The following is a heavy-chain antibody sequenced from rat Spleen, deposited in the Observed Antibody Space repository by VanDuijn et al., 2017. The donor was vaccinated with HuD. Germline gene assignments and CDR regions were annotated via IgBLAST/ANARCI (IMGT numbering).Heavy chain of an antibody. CDR3: ARLVPY. V-gene: IGHV2-32*01. Sequence: QVQLKESGPGLVKPSETLSLTCTVSGFSLTSYHVSWVRQPPGKGLEWMGVIWGDGSTAYNSALKSRLSISRDTSKSQVFLKMSSLKTEDTATLYCARLVPYWGQGVMVTVSS. CDR2: IWGDGST. J-gene: IGHJ2*01. D-gene: IGHD3-8*01. CDR1: GFSLTSYH.